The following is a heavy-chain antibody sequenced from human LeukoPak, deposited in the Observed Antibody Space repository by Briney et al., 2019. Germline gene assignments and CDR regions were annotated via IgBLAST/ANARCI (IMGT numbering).Heavy chain of an antibody. V-gene: IGHV4-59*08. D-gene: IGHD1-20*01. CDR2: IYYSGST. Sequence: SETLSLTCTVSGGSISSYYWSWIRQPPGKGLEWIGYIYYSGSTNYNPSLKSRVTISVDTSKNQFSLKVISVTAADTAVYYCVRLTGVRSSFGMDVWGQGTTVTVSS. CDR1: GGSISSYY. J-gene: IGHJ6*02. CDR3: VRLTGVRSSFGMDV.